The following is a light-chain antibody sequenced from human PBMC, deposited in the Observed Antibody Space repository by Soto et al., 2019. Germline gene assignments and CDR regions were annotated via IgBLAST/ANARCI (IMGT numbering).Light chain of an antibody. J-gene: IGKJ1*01. CDR3: QQYGSASPWS. V-gene: IGKV3-20*01. Sequence: EIVLTQSPGTLSLSPGERATLSCRASQSVSSYLAWYQQKPGQAPRLLIYGASNRATGIPDRFSGSGSGTDFTLTISRLEPEDFAVYYCQQYGSASPWSFGQGTKVDIK. CDR2: GAS. CDR1: QSVSSY.